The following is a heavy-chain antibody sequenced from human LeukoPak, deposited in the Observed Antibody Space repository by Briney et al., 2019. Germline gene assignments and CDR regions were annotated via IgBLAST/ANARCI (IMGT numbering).Heavy chain of an antibody. CDR3: ARHRYSSSWPLDY. D-gene: IGHD6-13*01. Sequence: SETLSLTCTVSGGSISSSSYYWGWIRQPPGKGLEWIGSIYYSGSTYYNPSLKSRVTISVDTSKNQFSLKLSSVTAADTAVYYCARHRYSSSWPLDYWGRGTLVTVSS. J-gene: IGHJ4*02. CDR1: GGSISSSSYY. CDR2: IYYSGST. V-gene: IGHV4-39*01.